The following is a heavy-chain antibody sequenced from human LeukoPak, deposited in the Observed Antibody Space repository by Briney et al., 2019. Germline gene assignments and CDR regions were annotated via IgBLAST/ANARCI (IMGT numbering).Heavy chain of an antibody. CDR2: ISGSGGST. CDR1: GFTFSSYA. D-gene: IGHD5-12*01. CDR3: AKVMYRGYDSPFDY. Sequence: GGSLRLSCAASGFTFSSYAMSWVRQAPGKGLQWVSAISGSGGSTYYADSVKGRFTISRDNSKNTLYLQMNSLRAEDTAVYYCAKVMYRGYDSPFDYWGQGTLVTVSS. V-gene: IGHV3-23*01. J-gene: IGHJ4*02.